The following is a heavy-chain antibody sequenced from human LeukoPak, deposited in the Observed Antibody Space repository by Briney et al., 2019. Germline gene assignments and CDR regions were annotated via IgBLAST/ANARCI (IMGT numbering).Heavy chain of an antibody. CDR1: GFTFSSYA. V-gene: IGHV3-30-3*01. CDR2: ISYDGSNK. J-gene: IGHJ6*02. Sequence: GGSLRLSCAASGFTFSSYAMHWVRQAPGKGLEWVAVISYDGSNKYYADCVKGRFTISRDNSKNTLYLQMNSLRAEDTAVYYCATQDLRNYYYGMDVWGQGTTVTVSS. CDR3: ATQDLRNYYYGMDV.